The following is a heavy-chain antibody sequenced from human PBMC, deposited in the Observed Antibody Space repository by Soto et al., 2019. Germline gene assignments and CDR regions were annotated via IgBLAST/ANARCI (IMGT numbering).Heavy chain of an antibody. J-gene: IGHJ4*02. CDR2: ISSSSSYI. Sequence: AGGSLRLSCAASGFTFSSYSMNWVRQAPGKGLEWVSSISSSSSYIYYADSVKGRFTISRDNAKNSLYLQMNSLRAEDTAVYYCARSSSSWPYYFDYWGQGTLVTVSS. D-gene: IGHD6-13*01. V-gene: IGHV3-21*01. CDR1: GFTFSSYS. CDR3: ARSSSSWPYYFDY.